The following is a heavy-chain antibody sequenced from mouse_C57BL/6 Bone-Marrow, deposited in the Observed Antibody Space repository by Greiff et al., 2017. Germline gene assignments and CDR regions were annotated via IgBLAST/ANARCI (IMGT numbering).Heavy chain of an antibody. Sequence: EVHLVQSGGDFVKPGGSLKFSCAASGFTFSSYGMSWVRQTPDKRLEWVATISSGGSYTYYPDSVKGRCTISRDNAKNTLYLQLSSLKSEDTAMYYCARMVKAWFAYWGQGTLVTVSA. CDR3: ARMVKAWFAY. J-gene: IGHJ3*01. V-gene: IGHV5-6*01. CDR2: ISSGGSYT. CDR1: GFTFSSYG. D-gene: IGHD2-13*01.